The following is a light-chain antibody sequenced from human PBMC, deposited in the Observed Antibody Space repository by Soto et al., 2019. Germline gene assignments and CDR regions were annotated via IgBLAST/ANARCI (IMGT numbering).Light chain of an antibody. V-gene: IGLV2-14*01. CDR1: SSDVGGYKY. CDR2: DVS. J-gene: IGLJ1*01. CDR3: SSYTSSTTYV. Sequence: QSDLTQPASVSGSPGQSITISCTGTSSDVGGYKYVSLYQHHPGKGPKLMLYDVSNRPSGVSNRFSGDKSGNTASLTISGLQAEDEADYYCSSYTSSTTYVFGSGSKLTVL.